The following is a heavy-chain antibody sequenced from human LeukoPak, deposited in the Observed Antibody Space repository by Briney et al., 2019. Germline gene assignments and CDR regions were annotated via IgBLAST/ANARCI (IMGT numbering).Heavy chain of an antibody. CDR3: ARFPVRGYTYGSVIHHMDV. CDR1: GGTFNTYA. Sequence: ASVKVSCKASGGTFNTYAITWVRQAPGQGLEWMGRITPILDVADSARRFQGRVTITADRSTSTVYMELNSLRSEDTAIYYCARFPVRGYTYGSVIHHMDVWGQGTTVIVSS. V-gene: IGHV1-69*04. CDR2: ITPILDVA. D-gene: IGHD5-18*01. J-gene: IGHJ6*02.